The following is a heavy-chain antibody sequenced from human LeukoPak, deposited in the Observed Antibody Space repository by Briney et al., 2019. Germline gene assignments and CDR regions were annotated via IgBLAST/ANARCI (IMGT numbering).Heavy chain of an antibody. CDR2: ISAYNGNT. V-gene: IGHV1-18*01. CDR3: ARVDYDFWSGSLNWYFDL. Sequence: ASVKVSCKASGYTFTSYGISWVRQAPGQGLEWMGWISAYNGNTNYAQKLQGRVTMTTDTSTSTAYMELRSLRSDDTAVYYCARVDYDFWSGSLNWYFDLWGQGTLVTVSS. J-gene: IGHJ2*01. CDR1: GYTFTSYG. D-gene: IGHD3-3*01.